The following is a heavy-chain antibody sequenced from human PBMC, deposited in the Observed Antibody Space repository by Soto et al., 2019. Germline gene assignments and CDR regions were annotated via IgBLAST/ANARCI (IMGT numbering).Heavy chain of an antibody. J-gene: IGHJ5*01. CDR2: LNSDGSAT. CDR3: ARDTQLWRLDS. CDR1: GFTFSSCW. V-gene: IGHV3-74*01. Sequence: EVQLVESGGGLVQPGASLRLSCAASGFTFSSCWMHWVRQAPGKGLVWVSRLNSDGSATTYADSVKGRFTISRDNVKNTLYLQMNNLRAEDTAVYFCARDTQLWRLDSWGHGTLVTVSS. D-gene: IGHD5-18*01.